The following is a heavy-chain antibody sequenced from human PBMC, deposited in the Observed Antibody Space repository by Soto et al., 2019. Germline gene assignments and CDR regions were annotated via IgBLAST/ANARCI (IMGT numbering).Heavy chain of an antibody. J-gene: IGHJ6*02. Sequence: EVQLVQSGAEVKKPGESLKISCKGSEYKFTTYWIGWVRQMPGKGLEWMGIIYPADSDIRYSPSFQGQVTISADKSITTAYLQWSSLKASDTAIYYCASPVRYWPGGSCYGYGMDVWGQGTTVTVS. CDR3: ASPVRYWPGGSCYGYGMDV. V-gene: IGHV5-51*01. D-gene: IGHD2-15*01. CDR2: IYPADSDI. CDR1: EYKFTTYW.